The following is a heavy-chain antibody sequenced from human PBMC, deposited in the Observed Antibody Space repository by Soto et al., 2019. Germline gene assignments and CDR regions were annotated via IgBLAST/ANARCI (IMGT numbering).Heavy chain of an antibody. Sequence: EVHLVESGGGLVQPGGSLRLSCAASGFTFSSYSLNWVRQAPGKGLEWVSYITSSGTTVYYADSVRGRFTISRDNAKNSLYLQVNSLRDDDTAVYYCERGSSHSAYYFDFWGQGTMVTVSS. V-gene: IGHV3-48*02. D-gene: IGHD2-15*01. CDR3: ERGSSHSAYYFDF. CDR1: GFTFSSYS. J-gene: IGHJ4*02. CDR2: ITSSGTTV.